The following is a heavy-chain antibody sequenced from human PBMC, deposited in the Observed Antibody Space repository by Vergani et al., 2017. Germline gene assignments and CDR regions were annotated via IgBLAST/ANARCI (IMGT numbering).Heavy chain of an antibody. V-gene: IGHV1-24*01. J-gene: IGHJ4*02. Sequence: QVQLVQSGAEVKKPGASVKVSCKVSGYTLTELSMHWVRQAPGKGLEWMGGFDPEDGETIYAQKFQGRVTMTEETSTDTAYMELSSLRSEDTAVYYCARGDWSEGFDYWGQGTLVTVSS. D-gene: IGHD3-9*01. CDR2: FDPEDGET. CDR1: GYTLTELS. CDR3: ARGDWSEGFDY.